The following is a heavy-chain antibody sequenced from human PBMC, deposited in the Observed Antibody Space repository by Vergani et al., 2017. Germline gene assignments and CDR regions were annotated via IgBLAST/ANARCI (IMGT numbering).Heavy chain of an antibody. J-gene: IGHJ4*02. D-gene: IGHD3-22*01. CDR2: ISSSGSTI. CDR1: GFTFSSYE. CDR3: ARDWASGYYDY. Sequence: EVQLVESGGGLVQPGGSLRLSCAASGFTFSSYEMNWVRQAPGKGLEWVSYISSSGSTIYYADSVKGRFTISRDDAKNSLYLQMNSLRAEDTAVYYCARDWASGYYDYWGQGTLVTVSS. V-gene: IGHV3-48*03.